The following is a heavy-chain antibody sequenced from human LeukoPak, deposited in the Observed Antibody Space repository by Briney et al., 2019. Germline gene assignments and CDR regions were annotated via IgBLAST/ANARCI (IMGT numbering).Heavy chain of an antibody. V-gene: IGHV3-21*01. J-gene: IGHJ4*02. CDR2: ISSSSSYI. CDR3: ARGRYAKKWDVIAAVDLFDY. CDR1: GFTFSSYS. Sequence: GGSLRLSCAASGFTFSSYSMNWVRQAPGKGLEWVSSISSSSSYIYYADSVKGRFTISRDNAKNSLYLQMNSLRAEDTAVYYCARGRYAKKWDVIAAVDLFDYWGQGTLVTVSS. D-gene: IGHD6-13*01.